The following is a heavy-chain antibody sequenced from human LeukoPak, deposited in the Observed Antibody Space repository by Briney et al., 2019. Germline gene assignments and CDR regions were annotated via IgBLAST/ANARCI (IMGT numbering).Heavy chain of an antibody. D-gene: IGHD3-10*01. J-gene: IGHJ4*02. CDR3: ARGSEDYYGSGSYYNVGYY. CDR1: GGSISSYY. V-gene: IGHV4-34*01. Sequence: SETLSLTCTVSGGSISSYYWSWIRQPPGKGLEWIGEINHSGSTNYNPSLKSRVTISVDTSKNQFSLKLSSVTAADTAVYYCARGSEDYYGSGSYYNVGYYWGQGTLVTVSS. CDR2: INHSGST.